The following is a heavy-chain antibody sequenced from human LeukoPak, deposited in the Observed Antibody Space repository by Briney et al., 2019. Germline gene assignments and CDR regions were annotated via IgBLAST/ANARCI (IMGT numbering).Heavy chain of an antibody. CDR2: IYYSGST. D-gene: IGHD5-18*01. CDR1: GGSVRSFH. V-gene: IGHV4-59*08. Sequence: SETLSLTCTVSGGSVRSFHWSWIRQPPGKGLEWIGDIYYSGSTNYNPSLKSRVTISVDTSKNQFSLKLSSVTAADTAVYYCARHADTAMVRNGFDYWGQGTLVTVSS. J-gene: IGHJ4*02. CDR3: ARHADTAMVRNGFDY.